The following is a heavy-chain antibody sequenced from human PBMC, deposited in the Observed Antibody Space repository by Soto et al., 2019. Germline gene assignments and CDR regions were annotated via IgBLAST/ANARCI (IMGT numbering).Heavy chain of an antibody. CDR3: ARAENSLKYCSGGSCPLYNWFDP. CDR1: GGTFSSYA. J-gene: IGHJ5*02. CDR2: IIPIFGTA. V-gene: IGHV1-69*13. Sequence: SVKVSCKASGGTFSSYAISWVRQAPGQGLEWMGGIIPIFGTANYAQKFQGRVTITADESTSTAYMELSSLRSEDTAVYYCARAENSLKYCSGGSCPLYNWFDPWGQGTLVTVSS. D-gene: IGHD2-15*01.